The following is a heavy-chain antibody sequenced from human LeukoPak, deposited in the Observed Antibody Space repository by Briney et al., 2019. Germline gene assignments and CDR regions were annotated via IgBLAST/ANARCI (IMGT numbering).Heavy chain of an antibody. CDR1: GGSISSYY. CDR2: IHFSGST. V-gene: IGHV4-59*08. Sequence: SETLSLTCTVSGGSISSYYWSWIRQPPGKGLEWIGYIHFSGSTNYNPSLKSRVTVSDDKSKNQFSLKLRSVTAADTAVYYCARPLHKLAPMDVWGKGTTVTISS. CDR3: ARPLHKLAPMDV. J-gene: IGHJ6*04. D-gene: IGHD1-1*01.